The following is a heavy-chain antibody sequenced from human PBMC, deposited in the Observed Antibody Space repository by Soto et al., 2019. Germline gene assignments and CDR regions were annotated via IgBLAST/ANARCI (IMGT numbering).Heavy chain of an antibody. CDR3: ARHYGSGSYSPWGWFDP. CDR2: IYYSGST. Sequence: PSETLSLTCTVSGGSISSGDYYWGWIRQPPGKGLEWIGNIYYSGSTYYNPSLRSRVTISVDTSKNQFSLKLSSVTAADTAVYSCARHYGSGSYSPWGWFDPWGQGTLVTVSS. V-gene: IGHV4-39*01. CDR1: GGSISSGDYY. J-gene: IGHJ5*02. D-gene: IGHD3-10*01.